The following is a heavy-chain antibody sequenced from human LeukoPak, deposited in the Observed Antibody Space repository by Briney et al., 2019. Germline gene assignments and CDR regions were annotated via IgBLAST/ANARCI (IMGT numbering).Heavy chain of an antibody. J-gene: IGHJ4*02. D-gene: IGHD1-26*01. CDR1: GGSISSSSYY. CDR3: AGFTGTYLAY. Sequence: SETLSLTCTVSGGSISSSSYYWGWIRQPPGKGLEWIGHISYSGSTRYNSSLNSRVTISVDTSKNQFSLKLTSVTAADTAVYYCAGFTGTYLAYWGQGILVTVSS. CDR2: ISYSGST. V-gene: IGHV4-61*05.